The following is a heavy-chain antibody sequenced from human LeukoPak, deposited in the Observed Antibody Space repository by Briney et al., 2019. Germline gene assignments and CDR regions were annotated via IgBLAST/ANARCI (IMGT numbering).Heavy chain of an antibody. CDR2: INTAASII. D-gene: IGHD3-9*01. CDR3: AILTVFPL. V-gene: IGHV3-74*01. Sequence: GGSLRLSCAASGFTLSSYWMHWVRHAPGKGRVWVSLINTAASIIRYAVSVNGRFTISTDNAKNTLYLQMNSLRVEDTAEYYCAILTVFPLWGQGTLVTVSS. J-gene: IGHJ4*02. CDR1: GFTLSSYW.